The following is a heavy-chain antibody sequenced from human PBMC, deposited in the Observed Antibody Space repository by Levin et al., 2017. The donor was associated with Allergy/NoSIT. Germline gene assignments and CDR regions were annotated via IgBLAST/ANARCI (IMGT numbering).Heavy chain of an antibody. J-gene: IGHJ4*02. Sequence: GESLKISCAASGFSVRNHYMTWVRQGPGKGLECVSVIYSDGSTYYADSVRGRFTISRDSFRNTLSLQMNSLRDDDTAVYYCTKGHYSGVYQWGQGTLVTVSS. CDR1: GFSVRNHY. D-gene: IGHD2-2*01. CDR2: IYSDGST. V-gene: IGHV3-53*01. CDR3: TKGHYSGVYQ.